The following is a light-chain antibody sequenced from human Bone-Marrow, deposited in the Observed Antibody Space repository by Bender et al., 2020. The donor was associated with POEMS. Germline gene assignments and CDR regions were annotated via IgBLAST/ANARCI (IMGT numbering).Light chain of an antibody. CDR1: SGHNTYA. CDR2: LRSDGSH. CDR3: SSYAGLTHFVV. J-gene: IGLJ2*01. V-gene: IGLV4-69*01. Sequence: QLVLTQSPSASASLGASVNLTCTLSSGHNTYAIAWHQQQPDKGPRYLMKLRSDGSHTKGDGIPDRFSGSSSGAERYLTISSLQSEDEADYYCSSYAGLTHFVVFGGGTKLTVL.